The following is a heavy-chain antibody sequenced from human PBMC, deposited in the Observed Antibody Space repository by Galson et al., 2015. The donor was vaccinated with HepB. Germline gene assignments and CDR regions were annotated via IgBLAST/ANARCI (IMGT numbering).Heavy chain of an antibody. Sequence: SLRLSCAASGFTFSSYAMHWVRQAPGKGLEWVAVISYDGSNKYYADSVKGRFTISRDNSKNTLYLQMNSLRAEDTAAYYCARDGRRARDYYYYMDVWGKGTTVTVSS. J-gene: IGHJ6*03. CDR1: GFTFSSYA. CDR3: ARDGRRARDYYYYMDV. D-gene: IGHD3-10*01. CDR2: ISYDGSNK. V-gene: IGHV3-30-3*01.